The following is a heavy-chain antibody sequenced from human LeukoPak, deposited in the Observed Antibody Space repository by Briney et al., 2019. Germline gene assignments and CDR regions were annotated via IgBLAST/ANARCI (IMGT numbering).Heavy chain of an antibody. V-gene: IGHV3-23*01. J-gene: IGHJ4*02. CDR2: ISGSGIST. CDR3: AKVGSSYYYGSGSYYNY. CDR1: GFTFTSYA. Sequence: GGSLRLSCAASGFTFTSYAMSWVRQAPGKGLEWVSAISGSGISTYYADSVKGRFTISRDNSKNTLYLQMNSLRAEDTAVYYCAKVGSSYYYGSGSYYNYWGQGTLVTVSS. D-gene: IGHD3-10*01.